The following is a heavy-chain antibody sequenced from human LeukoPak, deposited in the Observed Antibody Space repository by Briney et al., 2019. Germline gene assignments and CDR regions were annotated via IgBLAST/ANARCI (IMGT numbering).Heavy chain of an antibody. CDR1: GFTFSSYA. D-gene: IGHD1-26*01. Sequence: GGSLRLSCAASGFTFSSYAMSWVRQAPGKGLEWVSAFSGSGGSTYYADSVKGRFTISRDNSKNTLYLQMNSLRAEDTAVYYCAKVSVRQVKVGALDYWGQGTLVTVSS. J-gene: IGHJ4*02. CDR2: FSGSGGST. V-gene: IGHV3-23*01. CDR3: AKVSVRQVKVGALDY.